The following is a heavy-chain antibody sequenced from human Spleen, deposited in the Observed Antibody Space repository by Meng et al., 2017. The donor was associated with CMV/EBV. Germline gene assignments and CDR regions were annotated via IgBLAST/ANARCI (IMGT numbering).Heavy chain of an antibody. CDR2: VDRSDGEI. CDR3: GTGKITFGGLIDY. J-gene: IGHJ4*02. D-gene: IGHD3-16*01. CDR1: EDISTDYY. V-gene: IGHV1-69-2*01. Sequence: CKISEDISTDYYMHWVRQAPGKGLEWLGLVDRSDGEILHAQTFKARVTVTADTSRDTSYLEIRSLQPNDTATYYCGTGKITFGGLIDYWGQGTLVTVSS.